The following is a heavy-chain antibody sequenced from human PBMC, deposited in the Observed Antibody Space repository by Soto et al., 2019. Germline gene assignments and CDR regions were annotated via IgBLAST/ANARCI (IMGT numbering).Heavy chain of an antibody. J-gene: IGHJ2*01. CDR2: ISAGGDKT. V-gene: IGHV3-23*04. D-gene: IGHD7-27*01. CDR1: GFTFSSSS. CDR3: ARDLRGPNAAYWYFDL. Sequence: ELQLVESGGDLVQPGGSLRLSCATSGFTFSSSSMGWVRQAPGKGLEWASTISAGGDKTYYADSVKGRFAISRDNSKGTLYLQMDSLRADDTAIYYCARDLRGPNAAYWYFDLWGRGTLVTVSS.